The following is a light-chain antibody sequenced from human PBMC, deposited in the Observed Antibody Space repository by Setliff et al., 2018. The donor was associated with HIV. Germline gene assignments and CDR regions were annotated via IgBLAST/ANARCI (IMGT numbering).Light chain of an antibody. CDR1: NSDVGGYNY. Sequence: QSALAQPASVSGSPGQSITISCTGTNSDVGGYNYVSWYQHHPGKAPKLMIFAVSNRPSGVSHRFSGSKSGNTASLTISGLQAEDEADYFCTSYTKTNTNTRVFGTGTKVTVL. J-gene: IGLJ1*01. CDR3: TSYTKTNTNTRV. CDR2: AVS. V-gene: IGLV2-14*01.